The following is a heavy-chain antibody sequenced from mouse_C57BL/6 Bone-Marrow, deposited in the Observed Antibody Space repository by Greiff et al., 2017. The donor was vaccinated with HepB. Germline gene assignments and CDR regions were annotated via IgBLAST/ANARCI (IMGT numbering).Heavy chain of an antibody. J-gene: IGHJ4*01. CDR3: AREEVYDYDRIMDY. Sequence: VKLQESGPGLVQPSQSLSITCTVSGFSLTSYGVHWVRQSPGKGLEWLGVIWSGGSTDYNAAFISRLSISKDNSKSQVFFKMNSLQADDTAIYYCAREEVYDYDRIMDYWGQGTSVTVSS. CDR1: GFSLTSYG. CDR2: IWSGGST. V-gene: IGHV2-2*01. D-gene: IGHD2-4*01.